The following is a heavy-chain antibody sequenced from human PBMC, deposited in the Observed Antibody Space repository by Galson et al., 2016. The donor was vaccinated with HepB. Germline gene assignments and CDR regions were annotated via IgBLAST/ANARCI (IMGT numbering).Heavy chain of an antibody. CDR2: ISDSGDRT. V-gene: IGHV3-23*01. J-gene: IGHJ4*02. D-gene: IGHD3-16*01. CDR3: ARDPGEYRAYYFDF. CDR1: GFTFSGFA. Sequence: SLRLSCAASGFTFSGFAMTWVRQAPGKGLEWVSSISDSGDRTYYADSVKGRFTISRDNSKNTLYLQMNSLRAEDTAVYYCARDPGEYRAYYFDFWGQGTLVTVSS.